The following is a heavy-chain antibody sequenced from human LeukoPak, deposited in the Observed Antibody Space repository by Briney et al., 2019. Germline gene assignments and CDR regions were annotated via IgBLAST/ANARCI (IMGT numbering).Heavy chain of an antibody. CDR3: ARGRGLWSGRTYYYYGMDV. Sequence: GGSLRLSCAASGFTFSDCYMSWIRQAPGKGLEWVSYISSSGSTIYYADSVKGRFTISRDNAKNSLYLQMNSLRAEDTAVYYCARGRGLWSGRTYYYYGMDVWGQGTTVTVSS. V-gene: IGHV3-11*01. J-gene: IGHJ6*02. CDR1: GFTFSDCY. CDR2: ISSSGSTI. D-gene: IGHD3-3*01.